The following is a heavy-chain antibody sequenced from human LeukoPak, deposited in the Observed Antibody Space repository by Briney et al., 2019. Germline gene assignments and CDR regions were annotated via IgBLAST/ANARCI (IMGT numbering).Heavy chain of an antibody. CDR3: AREQTPDYGDYSSFAY. D-gene: IGHD4-17*01. Sequence: PGGSLRLSCAASGFTFSSYAMSWVRQAPGKGLEWVSAISGSGGSTYYADSVKGRFTISRDNSKNTLYLQMNSLRAEDTAVYYCAREQTPDYGDYSSFAYWGQGTLVTVSS. J-gene: IGHJ4*02. CDR2: ISGSGGST. CDR1: GFTFSSYA. V-gene: IGHV3-23*01.